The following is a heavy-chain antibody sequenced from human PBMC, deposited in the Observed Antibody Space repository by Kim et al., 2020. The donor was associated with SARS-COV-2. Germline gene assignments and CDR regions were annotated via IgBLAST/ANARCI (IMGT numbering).Heavy chain of an antibody. D-gene: IGHD3-10*01. CDR2: INPNSGGT. CDR1: GYTFTGYY. Sequence: ASVKVSCKASGYTFTGYYMHWVRQAPGQGLEWMGWINPNSGGTNYAQKFQGRVTMTRDTSISTAYMELSRLRSDDTAVYYCARGHRSGSNYYGMDVWGQGTTVTVSS. J-gene: IGHJ6*02. CDR3: ARGHRSGSNYYGMDV. V-gene: IGHV1-2*02.